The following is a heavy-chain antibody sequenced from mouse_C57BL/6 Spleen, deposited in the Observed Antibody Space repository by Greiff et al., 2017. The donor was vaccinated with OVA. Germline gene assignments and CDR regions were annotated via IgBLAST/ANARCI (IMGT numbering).Heavy chain of an antibody. Sequence: QVQLKQPGAELVRPGSSVKLSCKASGYTLTSYWMHWVKQRPIQGLEWIGNIYPSDSETHYNQKFKDKATLTVDNSSSTAYMQLRSLTSEDSAVYYCASGLRYKYYAMDYWGQGTSVTVSS. D-gene: IGHD1-1*01. V-gene: IGHV1-52*01. J-gene: IGHJ4*01. CDR3: ASGLRYKYYAMDY. CDR2: IYPSDSET. CDR1: GYTLTSYW.